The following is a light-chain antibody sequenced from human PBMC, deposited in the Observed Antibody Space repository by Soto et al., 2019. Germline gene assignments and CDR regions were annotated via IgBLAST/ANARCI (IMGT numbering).Light chain of an antibody. CDR3: QQSNDWLPGLT. V-gene: IGKV3-11*01. J-gene: IGKJ4*01. CDR1: QSVSSY. Sequence: EIVLTQSPATLSLSPGERATLSCRASQSVSSYLAWYQQKPGQAPRLLIYDASNRATGIPARFSGSGSGTEFTLTINSLQTEDFAVYYCQQSNDWLPGLTFGGGTKVDIK. CDR2: DAS.